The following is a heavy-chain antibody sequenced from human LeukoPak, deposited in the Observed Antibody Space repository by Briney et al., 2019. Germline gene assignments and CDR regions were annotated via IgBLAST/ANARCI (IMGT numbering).Heavy chain of an antibody. Sequence: PGGSLRLSCAAPGFTFSSYSMNWVRQAPGKGLEWVSSISSSSSYIYYADSVKGRFTVSRDNAKNSLYLQMNSLRAEDTAVYYCARAPIQLYAFDIWGQGTMVTVSS. J-gene: IGHJ3*02. CDR2: ISSSSSYI. V-gene: IGHV3-21*01. CDR3: ARAPIQLYAFDI. CDR1: GFTFSSYS. D-gene: IGHD5-18*01.